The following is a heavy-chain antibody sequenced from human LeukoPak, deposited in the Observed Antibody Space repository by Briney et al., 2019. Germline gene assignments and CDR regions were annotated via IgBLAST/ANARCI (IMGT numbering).Heavy chain of an antibody. CDR3: ARVAGVNLQFYFDS. D-gene: IGHD4-11*01. J-gene: IGHJ4*02. CDR2: IYYSGST. Sequence: SETLSLTCTVSGGSISSGGYYWSWIRQHPGKGLEWIGYIYYSGSTYYNPSLKSRVTISVDTSKNQFSLKLSSVTAADTAVYYCARVAGVNLQFYFDSWGQGTLVTVSS. V-gene: IGHV4-31*03. CDR1: GGSISSGGYY.